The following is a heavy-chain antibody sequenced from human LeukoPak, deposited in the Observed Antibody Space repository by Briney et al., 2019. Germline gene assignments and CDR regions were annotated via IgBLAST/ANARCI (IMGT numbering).Heavy chain of an antibody. CDR1: GFTFSSYA. J-gene: IGHJ4*02. Sequence: GGSLRLSCAASGFTFSSYAMSWVRQAPGKGLEWVSVVYSGGNTFYADSVKGRFTIFRDNSKNTLYLQMNSLRAEDTAVYYCARLANPSGYWDWGQGTLVTVSS. D-gene: IGHD3-22*01. CDR2: VYSGGNT. V-gene: IGHV3-23*03. CDR3: ARLANPSGYWD.